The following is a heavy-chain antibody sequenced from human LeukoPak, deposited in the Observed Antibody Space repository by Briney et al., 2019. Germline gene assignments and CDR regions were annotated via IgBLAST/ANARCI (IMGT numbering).Heavy chain of an antibody. D-gene: IGHD6-19*01. CDR2: IYSGGST. V-gene: IGHV3-66*01. CDR3: AKDLASSGAFDY. CDR1: GFTVSSNY. J-gene: IGHJ4*02. Sequence: GGSLRLSCAASGFTVSSNYMSWVRQAPGKGLEWASVIYSGGSTYYADSVKGRFTISRDNSKNTLYLQMNSLRAEDTAVYYCAKDLASSGAFDYWGQGTLVTVSS.